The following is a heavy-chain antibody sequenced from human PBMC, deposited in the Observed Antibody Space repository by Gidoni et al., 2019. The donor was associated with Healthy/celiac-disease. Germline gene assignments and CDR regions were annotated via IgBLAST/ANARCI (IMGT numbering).Heavy chain of an antibody. V-gene: IGHV3-49*04. Sequence: EVQLVESGGGLVQPGRSLRLSCTASGFTFGDYAMSWVRQAPGKGLEWVGFIRSKAYGGTTEYAASVKGRFTISRDDSKSIAYLQMNSLKTEDTAVYYCSSYYYDSSGYQDAFDIWGQGTMVTVSS. D-gene: IGHD3-22*01. CDR3: SSYYYDSSGYQDAFDI. J-gene: IGHJ3*02. CDR2: IRSKAYGGTT. CDR1: GFTFGDYA.